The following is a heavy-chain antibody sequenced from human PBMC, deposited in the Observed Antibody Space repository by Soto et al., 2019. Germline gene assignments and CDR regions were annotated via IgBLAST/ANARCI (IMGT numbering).Heavy chain of an antibody. J-gene: IGHJ6*02. CDR3: AGGFSNYYGMDV. V-gene: IGHV3-30*03. D-gene: IGHD3-3*02. CDR2: ISYDGSNK. Sequence: QVQLVESGGGVVQPGRSLRLSCAASGFTFSSYGMHWVRQAPGKGLEWVAVISYDGSNKYYADSVKGRFTISRDTSKNTLYLQMNILRAEDTAVYYCAGGFSNYYGMDVWGQGTTVTVSS. CDR1: GFTFSSYG.